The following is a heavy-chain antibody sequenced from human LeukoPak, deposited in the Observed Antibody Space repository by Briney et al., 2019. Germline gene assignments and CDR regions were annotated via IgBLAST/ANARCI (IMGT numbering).Heavy chain of an antibody. CDR1: GFSFSSYE. Sequence: GGSLRLSCAASGFSFSSYEMNWVRQAPGKGLEWVSYISSSGGIKYYTDSVKGRFTISRDNAKNSLYLQMNSLRAEDTAVYFCLYGGYFQHWGQGTLVTVSS. V-gene: IGHV3-48*03. D-gene: IGHD3-16*01. CDR2: ISSSGGIK. CDR3: LYGGYFQH. J-gene: IGHJ1*01.